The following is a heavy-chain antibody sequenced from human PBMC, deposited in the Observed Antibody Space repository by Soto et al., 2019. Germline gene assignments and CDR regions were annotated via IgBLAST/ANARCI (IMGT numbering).Heavy chain of an antibody. CDR3: ARGEYCSSTSCVYGMDV. D-gene: IGHD2-2*01. CDR2: IYYSGST. Sequence: QVQLQESGPGLVKPSQTLSLTCTVSGGSISSGDYYWSWIRQPPGKGLEWIGYIYYSGSTYYNPSLKRRVTISVDTSKNQFSLKLSSVTAADTAVYYCARGEYCSSTSCVYGMDVWGQGTTVTVSS. V-gene: IGHV4-30-4*01. CDR1: GGSISSGDYY. J-gene: IGHJ6*02.